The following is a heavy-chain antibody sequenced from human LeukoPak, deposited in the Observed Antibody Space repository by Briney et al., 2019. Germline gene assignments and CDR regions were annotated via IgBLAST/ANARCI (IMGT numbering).Heavy chain of an antibody. D-gene: IGHD3-10*01. CDR3: AKDIFHYGSGSYYQPFDY. CDR1: GFTVSSNY. V-gene: IGHV3-53*01. CDR2: IYSGGSS. J-gene: IGHJ4*02. Sequence: GGSLRLSCAASGFTVSSNYMSWVRQAPGKGLEWVSVIYSGGSSYYADSVKGRFTISRDNSKNTLYLQMNSLRAEDTAVYYCAKDIFHYGSGSYYQPFDYWGQGTLVTVSS.